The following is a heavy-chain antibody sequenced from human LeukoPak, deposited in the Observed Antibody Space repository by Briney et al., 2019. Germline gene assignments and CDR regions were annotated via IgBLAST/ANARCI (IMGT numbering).Heavy chain of an antibody. CDR1: GGSISSSSYY. V-gene: IGHV4-39*07. CDR2: IYYSGST. J-gene: IGHJ3*01. Sequence: SETLSLTCTVSGGSISSSSYYWGWIRQPPGKGLEWIGSIYYSGSTYYNPSLKSRVTISVDTSKNQFSLKLSSLTAADTAVYYCARGHHSFDVWGSGTIVTVSS. CDR3: ARGHHSFDV.